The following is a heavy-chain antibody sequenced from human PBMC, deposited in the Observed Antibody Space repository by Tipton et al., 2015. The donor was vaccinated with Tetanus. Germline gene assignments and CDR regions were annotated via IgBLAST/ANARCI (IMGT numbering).Heavy chain of an antibody. Sequence: QLVQSGGEVKKPGESLKISCKGSGYIFTNYWIGWVRQKPGKGLEWMGIIYPGDSDTRYSPSFQGQVTISVDKAINTAYLQWISLKASDTSMFYCARAHCSDGVCNFDFWGQGALVTVAS. CDR3: ARAHCSDGVCNFDF. CDR1: GYIFTNYW. D-gene: IGHD2-15*01. J-gene: IGHJ4*02. V-gene: IGHV5-51*01. CDR2: IYPGDSDT.